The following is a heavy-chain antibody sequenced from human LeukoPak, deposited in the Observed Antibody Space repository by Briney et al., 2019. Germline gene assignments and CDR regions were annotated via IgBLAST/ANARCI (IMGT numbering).Heavy chain of an antibody. D-gene: IGHD5-18*01. CDR2: INTNTGNP. CDR3: ARDMDTAMVQSFGI. V-gene: IGHV7-4-1*02. CDR1: GYTFTSYA. Sequence: GASVKVSCKASGYTFTSYAMNWVRQAPGQGLEWMGWINTNTGNPTYAQGFTGRFVFSLDTSVSTAYLQISSLKAEDTAVYYCARDMDTAMVQSFGIWGQGTMVTVSS. J-gene: IGHJ3*02.